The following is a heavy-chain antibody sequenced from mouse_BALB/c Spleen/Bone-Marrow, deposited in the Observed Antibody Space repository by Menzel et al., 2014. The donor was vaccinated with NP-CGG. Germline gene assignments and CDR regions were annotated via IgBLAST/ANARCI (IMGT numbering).Heavy chain of an antibody. CDR1: GYAFSSYW. J-gene: IGHJ4*01. CDR2: IYPGDGDT. Sequence: QVQLKESGAELVRPGSSVKISCKASGYAFSSYWMNWGKQRPGQGLEWIGQIYPGDGDTNYNGKFKGKATLTADKSSSTAYVQLSSLTSEDSAVYFWARLDGYYPYYAMDYWGQGTSVTVSS. D-gene: IGHD2-3*01. CDR3: ARLDGYYPYYAMDY. V-gene: IGHV1-80*01.